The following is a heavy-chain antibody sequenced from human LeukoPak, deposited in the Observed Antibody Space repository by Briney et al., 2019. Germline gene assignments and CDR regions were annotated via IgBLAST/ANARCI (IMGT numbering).Heavy chain of an antibody. CDR2: IYPGDSDT. Sequence: GESLQISCKGSGYNFTSYWIGWVRQLPGKSLEWMGIIYPGDSDTRYSPSFQGQVTISADKSISTAYLQWSSLKASDTAMYYCAGVSGSYLLDYWGQGTLVTVSS. CDR1: GYNFTSYW. CDR3: AGVSGSYLLDY. V-gene: IGHV5-51*01. J-gene: IGHJ4*02. D-gene: IGHD1-26*01.